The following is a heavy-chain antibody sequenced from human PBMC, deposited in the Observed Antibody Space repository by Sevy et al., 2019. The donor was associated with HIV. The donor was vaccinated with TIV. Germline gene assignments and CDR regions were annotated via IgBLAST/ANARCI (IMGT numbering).Heavy chain of an antibody. J-gene: IGHJ6*02. V-gene: IGHV3-66*01. CDR3: ARVRTYYDFSMDV. D-gene: IGHD3-3*01. CDR1: GFTVSSNY. Sequence: GGSLRLSCAASGFTVSSNYMSWVRQAPGKGLEWVSVIYSGGSTYYADSVKGRFTISGDNSKNTLYLQMNSLRAEDTAVYYCARVRTYYDFSMDVWGQGTTVTVSS. CDR2: IYSGGST.